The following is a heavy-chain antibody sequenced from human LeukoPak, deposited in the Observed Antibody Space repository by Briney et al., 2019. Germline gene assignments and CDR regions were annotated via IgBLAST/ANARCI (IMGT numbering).Heavy chain of an antibody. CDR1: GFTFSSYA. V-gene: IGHV3-30-3*01. J-gene: IGHJ6*03. CDR3: ARDFCPYSSGCPLRKDYYYYYMDV. CDR2: ISYDGSNK. D-gene: IGHD6-19*01. Sequence: PGRSLRLSCAASGFTFSSYAMHWVRQAPGKGLEWVAVISYDGSNKYYADSVKGRFTISRDNSKNTLYLQMNSLRAEDTAVYYCARDFCPYSSGCPLRKDYYYYYMDVWGKGTTVTVSS.